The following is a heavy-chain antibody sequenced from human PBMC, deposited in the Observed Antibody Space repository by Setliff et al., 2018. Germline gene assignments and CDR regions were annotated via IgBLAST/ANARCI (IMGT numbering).Heavy chain of an antibody. V-gene: IGHV3-48*03. CDR2: ISGSGSTT. J-gene: IGHJ6*02. CDR1: GFTFSSFE. D-gene: IGHD2-15*01. Sequence: LRLSCAASGFTFSSFEMNWVRQAPGKGLEWVSYISGSGSTTYYADSVRGRFTIYRDNAKSSLDLQMNSLRAEDSAVYYCARRLPYFGTDVWGQGTTVTVSS. CDR3: ARRLPYFGTDV.